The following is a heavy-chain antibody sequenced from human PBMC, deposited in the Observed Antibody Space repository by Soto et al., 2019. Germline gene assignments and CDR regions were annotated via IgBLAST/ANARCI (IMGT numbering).Heavy chain of an antibody. V-gene: IGHV1-18*01. CDR2: ISAYNGNT. Sequence: QVQLVQSGAEVKKPGASVKVSCKASGYTFTNYHISWVRQAPGQGLEWMGWISAYNGNTHYAQKLQGRVTMTTDTSTRTAYLELRSLRSDDTSVYYCGRDSPPPREWGQGTLVTVSS. CDR1: GYTFTNYH. CDR3: GRDSPPPRE. J-gene: IGHJ4*02.